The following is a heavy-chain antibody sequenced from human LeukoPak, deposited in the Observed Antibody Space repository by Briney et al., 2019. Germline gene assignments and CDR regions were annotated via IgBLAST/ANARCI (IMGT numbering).Heavy chain of an antibody. V-gene: IGHV4-4*07. J-gene: IGHJ6*03. CDR2: IYTSGST. CDR3: ARSYYGSGSYGYYYYMDV. Sequence: SETLSLTCTVSGGSISSYYWSWIRQPAGKGLEWIGRIYTSGSTNYNPSLKSRVTMSVDTSKNQFSLKLSSVTAADTAVYYCARSYYGSGSYGYYYYMDVWGKGTTVTISS. D-gene: IGHD3-10*01. CDR1: GGSISSYY.